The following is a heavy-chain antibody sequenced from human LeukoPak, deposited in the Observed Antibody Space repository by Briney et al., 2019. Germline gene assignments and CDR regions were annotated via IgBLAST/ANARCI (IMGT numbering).Heavy chain of an antibody. CDR2: MNPNSGNT. CDR1: GYTFTSDD. D-gene: IGHD6-19*01. Sequence: ASVKVSCKASGYTFTSDDINWVRQATGQGLEWMGWMNPNSGNTGYAQKFQGRVTITRNTSISTAYMELSSLRSEDTAVYYCARGLSGWYQIYYYYYMDVWGKGTTVTVSS. J-gene: IGHJ6*03. CDR3: ARGLSGWYQIYYYYYMDV. V-gene: IGHV1-8*03.